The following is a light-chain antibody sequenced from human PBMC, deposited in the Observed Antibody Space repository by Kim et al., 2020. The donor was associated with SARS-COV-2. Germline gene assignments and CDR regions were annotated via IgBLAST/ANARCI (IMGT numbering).Light chain of an antibody. CDR1: SNDIGSTNR. CDR2: DVT. J-gene: IGLJ1*01. Sequence: QSALTQPPSVSGSPGQSVTVSCTGTSNDIGSTNRVSWYQQPPGTAPKLIIYDVTNRPSGVPDRFSGSKSANTASLTISGLQAEDEADYFCSSYTTTWTYVFGTGTKVTVL. CDR3: SSYTTTWTYV. V-gene: IGLV2-18*02.